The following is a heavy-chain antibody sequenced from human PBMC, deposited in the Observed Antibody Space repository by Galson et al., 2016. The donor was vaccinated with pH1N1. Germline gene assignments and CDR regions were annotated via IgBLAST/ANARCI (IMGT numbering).Heavy chain of an antibody. V-gene: IGHV3-23*01. Sequence: SLRLSCAGSGFAFGDYVINWVRQAPGKGLECVSAIRGSGDDTYYETSVKGRFTISRDNSKNTLYLQMNSLRGDDTAVYYCAKLDYDFWSGYDRHFDYWGQGTLVTVSA. CDR2: IRGSGDDT. J-gene: IGHJ4*02. CDR1: GFAFGDYV. D-gene: IGHD3-3*01. CDR3: AKLDYDFWSGYDRHFDY.